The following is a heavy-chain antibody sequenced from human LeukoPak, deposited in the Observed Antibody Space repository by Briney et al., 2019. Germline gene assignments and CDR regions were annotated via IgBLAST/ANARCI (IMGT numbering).Heavy chain of an antibody. D-gene: IGHD3-22*01. CDR2: IYYRGTT. CDR3: ASGSDKYYDSSGYYYSVY. J-gene: IGHJ4*02. Sequence: PSETLSLTCTVSGGSISSSSYCWGWIRQPPGEGLEWIGSIYYRGTTYYNPSLESRVTISVDTSKNQFSLKLTSVTAADTAVYYCASGSDKYYDSSGYYYSVYWGQGTLVTVSS. V-gene: IGHV4-39*01. CDR1: GGSISSSSYC.